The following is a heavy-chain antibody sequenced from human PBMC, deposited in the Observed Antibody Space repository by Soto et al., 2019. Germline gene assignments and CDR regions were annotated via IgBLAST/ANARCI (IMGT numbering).Heavy chain of an antibody. V-gene: IGHV3-30-3*01. CDR3: ARGADGWYIFYAFDI. J-gene: IGHJ3*02. Sequence: QVQLVESGGGVVQPGRSLRLSCAASGFTFSSYAMHWVRQAPGKGLEWVAVISYDGSNKYYAGSVKGRFTISRDNSKNSLYLQMSSLRAEDTAVYYCARGADGWYIFYAFDIWGQGTMVTVSS. D-gene: IGHD6-19*01. CDR1: GFTFSSYA. CDR2: ISYDGSNK.